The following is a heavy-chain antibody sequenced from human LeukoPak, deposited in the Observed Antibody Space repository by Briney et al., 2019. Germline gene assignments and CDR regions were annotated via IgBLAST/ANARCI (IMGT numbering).Heavy chain of an antibody. CDR1: GITFSNYA. J-gene: IGHJ6*02. V-gene: IGHV3-23*01. CDR3: ATYRFGYGMDV. CDR2: VSGSGDRT. Sequence: PGGSLRLSCAASGITFSNYAMTWVRQAPGKGLEWVSSVSGSGDRTYYAESVKGRFTISRDNAENTAYLQMNSLRAEDTAVYYCATYRFGYGMDVWGQGTTVTVSS. D-gene: IGHD3-3*01.